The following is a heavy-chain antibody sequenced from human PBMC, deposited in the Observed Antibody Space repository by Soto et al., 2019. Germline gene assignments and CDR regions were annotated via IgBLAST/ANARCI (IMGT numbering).Heavy chain of an antibody. Sequence: ASVKGSCKASGYTFTSYAMHWVRQAPGQRLEWMGWINAGNGNTKYSQKFQGRVTITRDTSASTAYMELSSLRSEDTAVYYCAGPYSDSSGYYGCDYWGQGTLVSVS. D-gene: IGHD3-22*01. CDR3: AGPYSDSSGYYGCDY. V-gene: IGHV1-3*01. J-gene: IGHJ4*02. CDR2: INAGNGNT. CDR1: GYTFTSYA.